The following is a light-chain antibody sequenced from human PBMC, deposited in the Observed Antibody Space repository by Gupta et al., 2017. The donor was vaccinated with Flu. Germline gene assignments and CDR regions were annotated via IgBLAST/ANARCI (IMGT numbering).Light chain of an antibody. Sequence: PPTLSASVGDRVTITCRASQSISSWLAWYQQKPGKAPKLLIYKASSLESGVPSRFSGSGSGTEFTLTISSLQPDDFATYYCQQYNSYPYTFGQGTKLEIK. CDR2: KAS. CDR1: QSISSW. J-gene: IGKJ2*01. V-gene: IGKV1-5*03. CDR3: QQYNSYPYT.